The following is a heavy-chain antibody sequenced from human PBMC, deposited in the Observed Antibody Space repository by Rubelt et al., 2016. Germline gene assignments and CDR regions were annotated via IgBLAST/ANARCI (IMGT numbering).Heavy chain of an antibody. CDR1: GFPLSSYS. V-gene: IGHV3-48*02. CDR3: ARDLHWAFDI. CDR2: ISSRTI. Sequence: EVQLVESGGGFVQSGGSLRLSCAASGFPLSSYSMDWVRQVPGKGLEWISYISSRTILYADSVKRRFTISRDTVKSSLYLQMNGLRDDDTAVYYCARDLHWAFDIWGQGTMVTVSS. D-gene: IGHD3-16*01. J-gene: IGHJ3*02.